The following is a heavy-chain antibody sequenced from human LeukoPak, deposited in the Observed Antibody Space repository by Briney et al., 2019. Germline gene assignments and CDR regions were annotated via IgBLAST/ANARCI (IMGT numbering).Heavy chain of an antibody. CDR1: GFTFSSYA. J-gene: IGHJ4*02. Sequence: PGGSLRLSCAASGFTFSSYAMTWVRQAPGKGLEWVGRIRGKTDGGTRDYAAPVKGRFTISKDDSKNTLYLQMTSLKTEDTAVYYCILAAAGPAYWGQGTLVTVSS. D-gene: IGHD6-13*01. V-gene: IGHV3-15*01. CDR3: ILAAAGPAY. CDR2: IRGKTDGGTR.